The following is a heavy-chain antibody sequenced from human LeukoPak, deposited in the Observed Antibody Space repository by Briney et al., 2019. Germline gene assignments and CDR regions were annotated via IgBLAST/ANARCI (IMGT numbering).Heavy chain of an antibody. D-gene: IGHD3-22*01. J-gene: IGHJ4*02. Sequence: PGRSLRLSCAASGFTFSSYGMHWVRQAPGKGLEWVAVISYDGSNKYYADSVKGRFTIFRGNTKNTLYLQIISLRAEETAVYYCAKGSYYDSSGYYYGRDWGQGTLVTVSS. CDR3: AKGSYYDSSGYYYGRD. CDR1: GFTFSSYG. CDR2: ISYDGSNK. V-gene: IGHV3-30*18.